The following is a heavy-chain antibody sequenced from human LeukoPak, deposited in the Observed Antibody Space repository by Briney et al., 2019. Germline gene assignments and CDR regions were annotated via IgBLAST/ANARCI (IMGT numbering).Heavy chain of an antibody. D-gene: IGHD3-22*01. Sequence: PGGSLRLSCAASGFTFSSYSMNWVRPAPGKGLEWVSYISSSSSTIYYADSVKGRFTISRDNAKNSLYLQMNSLRAEDTAVYYCAREYYYDSSGYSDYWGQGTLVTVSS. CDR1: GFTFSSYS. CDR2: ISSSSSTI. CDR3: AREYYYDSSGYSDY. V-gene: IGHV3-48*04. J-gene: IGHJ4*02.